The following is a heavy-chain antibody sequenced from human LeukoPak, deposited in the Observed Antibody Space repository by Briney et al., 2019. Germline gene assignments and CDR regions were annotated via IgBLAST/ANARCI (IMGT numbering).Heavy chain of an antibody. CDR1: GYTFSNYD. CDR3: ARGLGAYYGSGSYLAWYAFDI. CDR2: MNPNSGNT. D-gene: IGHD3-10*01. Sequence: ASVRVSCKASGYTFSNYDINWVRQATGQGLEWMGWMNPNSGNTGYAQKFQGRVTISRNTSISTAYMELSSLRSEDTAVYYCARGLGAYYGSGSYLAWYAFDIWGQGTMVTVSS. V-gene: IGHV1-8*03. J-gene: IGHJ3*02.